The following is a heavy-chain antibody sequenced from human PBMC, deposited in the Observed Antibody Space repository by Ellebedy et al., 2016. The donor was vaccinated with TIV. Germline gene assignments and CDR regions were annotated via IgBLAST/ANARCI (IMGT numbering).Heavy chain of an antibody. D-gene: IGHD3-22*01. V-gene: IGHV3-23*01. CDR3: SKGTSSGFNYDRVGSEY. CDR2: ISAGGDNT. CDR1: GFTFSSFA. Sequence: GESLKISCAASGFTFSSFAMHWVRQAPGKGLEWPSVISAGGDNTYHADSVKGRFTITRDNSKNTLYLQLDRLRAEDTAVYYCSKGTSSGFNYDRVGSEYWGQGTLVTVSS. J-gene: IGHJ4*02.